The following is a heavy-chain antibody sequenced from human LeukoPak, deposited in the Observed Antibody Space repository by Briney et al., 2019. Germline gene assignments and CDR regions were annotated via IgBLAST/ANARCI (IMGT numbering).Heavy chain of an antibody. CDR1: GGSFSGYY. Sequence: PSETLSLTCAVYGGSFSGYYWSWTRQPPGKGLGWIGEINHSGSTNYNPSLKSRVTISVDTSKNQFSLKLSSVTAADTAVYYCARGGIWGQGTLVTVSS. V-gene: IGHV4-34*01. J-gene: IGHJ4*02. CDR2: INHSGST. CDR3: ARGGI. D-gene: IGHD3-10*01.